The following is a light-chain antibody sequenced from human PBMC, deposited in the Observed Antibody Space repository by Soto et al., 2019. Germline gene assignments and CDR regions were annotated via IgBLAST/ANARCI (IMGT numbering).Light chain of an antibody. V-gene: IGKV3-20*01. J-gene: IGKJ2*01. CDR2: DTS. Sequence: EIVLTHSPGTLSLSPGERATLSPSASQRPSNSHVAWYLLKPGQAPRLLIFDTSSRATGIPDRFSGSVPGTDFTLTISSVQSEDFAIYYCQQYDHWPPYTFGQGTKVDIK. CDR1: QRPSNSH. CDR3: QQYDHWPPYT.